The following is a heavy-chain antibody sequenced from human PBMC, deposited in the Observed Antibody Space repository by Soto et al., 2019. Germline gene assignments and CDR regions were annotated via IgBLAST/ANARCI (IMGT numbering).Heavy chain of an antibody. CDR3: ARHFRATNLCSSTSADYNYFDY. CDR2: IYYSGST. Sequence: PSEPLSLTCTVSGGSIGSSSYYWGWIRQPPGKGREGIGSIYYSGSTYYNPSLKRRVHISVDTSTNPFSLKLRSVTAADTAVYYVARHFRATNLCSSTSADYNYFDYWGQGTLVTVSS. J-gene: IGHJ4*02. CDR1: GGSIGSSSYY. D-gene: IGHD2-2*01. V-gene: IGHV4-39*01.